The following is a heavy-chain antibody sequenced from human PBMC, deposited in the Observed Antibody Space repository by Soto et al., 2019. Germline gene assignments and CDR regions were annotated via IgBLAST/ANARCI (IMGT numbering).Heavy chain of an antibody. Sequence: GGCLRLSCAASGFTFSSYSMNWVRQAPGKGLEWVSYISSSSSTIYYADSVKGRFTISRDNAKNSLYLQMNSLRAEDTAVYYCARDLGVVVVEVDYWGQGTLVTVSS. V-gene: IGHV3-48*01. J-gene: IGHJ4*02. CDR1: GFTFSSYS. D-gene: IGHD2-15*01. CDR2: ISSSSSTI. CDR3: ARDLGVVVVEVDY.